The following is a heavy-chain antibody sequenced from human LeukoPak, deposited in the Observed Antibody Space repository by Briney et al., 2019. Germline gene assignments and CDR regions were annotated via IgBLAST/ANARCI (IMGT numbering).Heavy chain of an antibody. D-gene: IGHD1-26*01. Sequence: GGSLRLSCAAPGFTFSSYAMSWVRQAPGKGLEWVSAISGSGGSTYYADSVKGRFTISRDNSENTLYLQMNSLRAEDTAVYYCAKDPEGATTSRNYWGQGTLVTVSS. CDR2: ISGSGGST. CDR1: GFTFSSYA. J-gene: IGHJ4*02. CDR3: AKDPEGATTSRNY. V-gene: IGHV3-23*01.